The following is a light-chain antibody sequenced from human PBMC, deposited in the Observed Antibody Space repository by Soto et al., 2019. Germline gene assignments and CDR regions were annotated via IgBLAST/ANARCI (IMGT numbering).Light chain of an antibody. CDR2: DVS. V-gene: IGKV3-11*01. J-gene: IGKJ1*01. Sequence: IVLTQSPATLSLSPGKRATLSCRASQNISNYLIWYQQKPGQAPRLLIYDVSNRATGIPARFSGSGSGTDFTLTISSLQAEDVALYYCHQYYDIPRTFGQGTKVDIK. CDR3: HQYYDIPRT. CDR1: QNISNY.